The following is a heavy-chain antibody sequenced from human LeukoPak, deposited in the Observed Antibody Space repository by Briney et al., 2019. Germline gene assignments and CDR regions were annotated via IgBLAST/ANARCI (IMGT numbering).Heavy chain of an antibody. CDR3: ASRAGKPGNTPWCFDY. CDR1: SLTFTNAW. D-gene: IGHD1-7*01. Sequence: GGSLRLACAAYSLTFTNAWLTSVRQAPGKGPGWVANIRHDGSETNYVYSVRGRFTIARDNTKNSLYLQMTSLRGEGTAVYYCASRAGKPGNTPWCFDYWGQGALVTVSS. CDR2: IRHDGSET. V-gene: IGHV3-7*01. J-gene: IGHJ4*02.